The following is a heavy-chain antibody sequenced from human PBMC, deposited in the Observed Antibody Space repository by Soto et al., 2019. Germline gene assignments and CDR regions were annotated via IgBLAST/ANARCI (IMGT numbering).Heavy chain of an antibody. J-gene: IGHJ5*02. CDR2: ISGSGGST. Sequence: GGSLRLSCAASGFTFSSYAMSWVRQAPGKGLEWVSAISGSGGSTYYADSVKGRFTISRDNSKNTLYLQMNSLRAEDTAVYYCAKELEYYGSGSYYNPNWFDPWGQGTLVTVSS. CDR3: AKELEYYGSGSYYNPNWFDP. CDR1: GFTFSSYA. D-gene: IGHD3-10*01. V-gene: IGHV3-23*01.